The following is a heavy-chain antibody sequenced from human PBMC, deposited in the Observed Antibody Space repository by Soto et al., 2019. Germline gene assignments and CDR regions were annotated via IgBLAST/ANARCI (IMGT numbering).Heavy chain of an antibody. Sequence: PSGTLSLTCAASDFSISSGYYWCWLRQSPGERLEWIASIYRSGTTSYNPSLKSRVTISVDPSKNQLSLMLTAVTAADTAVYYWARTHSGSYYSVFNYWGRGSLVTVSS. CDR2: IYRSGTT. CDR3: ARTHSGSYYSVFNY. V-gene: IGHV4-38-2*01. D-gene: IGHD1-26*01. J-gene: IGHJ4*02. CDR1: DFSISSGYY.